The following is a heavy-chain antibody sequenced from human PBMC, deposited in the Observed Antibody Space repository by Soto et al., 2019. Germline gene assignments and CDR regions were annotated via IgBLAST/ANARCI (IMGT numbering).Heavy chain of an antibody. CDR1: GFTFSRYS. CDR2: ISSSNTTI. Sequence: GGSLRLSCAASGFTFSRYSMNWVRQAPGKGLEWLSYISSSNTTINYADSVKGRFTISRDNAKNSLYLQMHSLRDEDTAVYYYARDDYDILTGYYRPLDYWGQGTLVTVSS. J-gene: IGHJ4*02. V-gene: IGHV3-48*02. D-gene: IGHD3-9*01. CDR3: ARDDYDILTGYYRPLDY.